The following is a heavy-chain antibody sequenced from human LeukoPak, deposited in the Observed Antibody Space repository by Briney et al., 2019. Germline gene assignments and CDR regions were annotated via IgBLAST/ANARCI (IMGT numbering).Heavy chain of an antibody. D-gene: IGHD3-22*01. V-gene: IGHV4-34*01. Sequence: SETLSLTCAVYGGSFSGYYWSWIRQPPGKGLEWIGEINHSGSTNYNPSLKSRVTISVDTSKNQFSLKLSSVTAADTAVYYCADLPAHYYDSSGYPGVAFDIWGQGTMVTVSS. CDR2: INHSGST. CDR1: GGSFSGYY. J-gene: IGHJ3*02. CDR3: ADLPAHYYDSSGYPGVAFDI.